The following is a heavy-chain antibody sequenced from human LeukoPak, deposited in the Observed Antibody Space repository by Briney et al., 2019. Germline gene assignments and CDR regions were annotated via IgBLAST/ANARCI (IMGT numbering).Heavy chain of an antibody. V-gene: IGHV3-33*01. CDR3: ARVAADYFGMDV. J-gene: IGHJ6*02. CDR1: GFTFSSYG. CDR2: IWYDGSNK. Sequence: GGSLRLSCAASGFTFSSYGMHWVRQAPGKGLEWVAVIWYDGSNKYYADSVKGRFTISRDNSKNTLYLQMNSLRAEDTAVYYCARVAADYFGMDVWGQGTTVIVS.